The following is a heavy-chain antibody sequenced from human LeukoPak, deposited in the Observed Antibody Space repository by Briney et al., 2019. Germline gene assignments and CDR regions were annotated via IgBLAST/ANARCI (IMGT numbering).Heavy chain of an antibody. CDR2: INPNSGGT. V-gene: IGHV1-2*06. Sequence: ASVKVSCKASGYTFTGYYMHWVRQAPGQGLEWMGRINPNSGGTNYARKFQGRVTKTRDTSISTAYMELSRLRSDDTAVYYCARVRYYDSSGYYSFDYWGQGTLVTVSS. CDR1: GYTFTGYY. J-gene: IGHJ4*02. D-gene: IGHD3-22*01. CDR3: ARVRYYDSSGYYSFDY.